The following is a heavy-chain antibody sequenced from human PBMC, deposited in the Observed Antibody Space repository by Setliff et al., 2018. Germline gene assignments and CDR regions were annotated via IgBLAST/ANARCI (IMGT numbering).Heavy chain of an antibody. J-gene: IGHJ4*02. CDR3: ARFCGTSNCQRAPLFDY. D-gene: IGHD1-1*01. CDR2: ILTTGST. CDR1: GASISDSY. V-gene: IGHV4-4*08. Sequence: SETLSLTCGVSGASISDSYWSWIRQPPGKGLEWIGHILTTGSTNYNPSLKSRIAISADTSRDRFSLRLTSVTAADTAIYCCARFCGTSNCQRAPLFDYWGQGILVTVSS.